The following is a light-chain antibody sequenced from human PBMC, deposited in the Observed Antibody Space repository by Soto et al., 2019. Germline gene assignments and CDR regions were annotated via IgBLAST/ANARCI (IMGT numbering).Light chain of an antibody. CDR3: QQYRSSQWT. Sequence: EIVLTQSPGTLSLSPGERATLSCRASQSVSSSYLAWYQQKPGQAPRLLIYGASSRATGIPDRFSGSGSGTDFTLTICRLEPEDFAVYYCQQYRSSQWTFGQGTKVEIK. CDR1: QSVSSSY. V-gene: IGKV3-20*01. CDR2: GAS. J-gene: IGKJ1*01.